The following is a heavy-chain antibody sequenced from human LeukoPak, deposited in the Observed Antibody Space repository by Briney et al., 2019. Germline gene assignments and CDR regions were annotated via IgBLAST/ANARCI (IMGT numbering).Heavy chain of an antibody. J-gene: IGHJ4*02. CDR3: ARQYDY. CDR2: ISYDGSNK. V-gene: IGHV3-30-3*01. D-gene: IGHD4-11*01. CDR1: GFTFSSYA. Sequence: GGSLRLSCAASGFTFSSYAMHWVRQAPGKGLEWVAVISYDGSNKYYADSVKGRFTISRDNSKNTLYLQMNSLRAEDTAVYYCARQYDYWGQGTLVTVSS.